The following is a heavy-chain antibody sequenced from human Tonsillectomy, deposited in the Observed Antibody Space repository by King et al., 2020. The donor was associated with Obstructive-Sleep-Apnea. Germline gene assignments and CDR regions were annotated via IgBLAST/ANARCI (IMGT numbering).Heavy chain of an antibody. CDR1: GYTFTSYD. J-gene: IGHJ6*02. CDR2: MNPNSGNT. Sequence: QLVQSGAEVKKPGASVKVSCKASGYTFTSYDINWVRQATGQGLEWMGWMNPNSGNTGYAQKFQGRVTMTRNTSISTAYMELSSLRSEDTAVYYCAGFSPVRYSGYDYGANYYYYGMDVWGQGTTVTVSS. CDR3: AGFSPVRYSGYDYGANYYYYGMDV. D-gene: IGHD5-12*01. V-gene: IGHV1-8*01.